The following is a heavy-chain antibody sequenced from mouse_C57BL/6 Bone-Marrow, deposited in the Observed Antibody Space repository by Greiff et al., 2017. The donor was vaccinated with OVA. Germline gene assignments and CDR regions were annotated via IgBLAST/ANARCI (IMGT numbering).Heavy chain of an antibody. CDR3: ASRYYYGSKGNYYFDY. CDR2: IDPSDSYT. Sequence: QVQLQQPGAELVRPGTSVKLSCKASGYTFTSYWMHWVKQRPGQGLEWIGVIDPSDSYTNYNQKFKGKATLTVDTSSSTAYMQLSSLTSEDSAVYYCASRYYYGSKGNYYFDYWGQGTTLTVSS. J-gene: IGHJ2*01. V-gene: IGHV1-59*01. CDR1: GYTFTSYW. D-gene: IGHD1-1*01.